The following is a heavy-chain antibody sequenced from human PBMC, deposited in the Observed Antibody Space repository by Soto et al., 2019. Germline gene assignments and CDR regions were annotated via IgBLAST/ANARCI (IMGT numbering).Heavy chain of an antibody. CDR3: ARDWESTVTTEPDY. D-gene: IGHD4-17*01. CDR2: ISAYNGKT. Sequence: QVQLVQSGTEVKKPGASVKVSCKASGYTFTSYGISWVRQAPGQGLEWIGWISAYNGKTNYAQKLQGRVTMTTDTSTSTADMELRSMKSADTAVYYCARDWESTVTTEPDYWGQGTLVTVSS. J-gene: IGHJ4*02. CDR1: GYTFTSYG. V-gene: IGHV1-18*01.